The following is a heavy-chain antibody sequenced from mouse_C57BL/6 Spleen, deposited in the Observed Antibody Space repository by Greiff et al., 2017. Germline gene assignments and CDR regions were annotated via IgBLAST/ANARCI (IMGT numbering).Heavy chain of an antibody. V-gene: IGHV5-4*01. Sequence: EVHLVESGGGLVKPGGSLKLSCAASGFTFSSYAMSWVRQTPEKRLEWVATISDGGSYTYYPDNVKGRFTITRDNAKNNLYLQMSHLKSEDTAMYYCAREGEYDFGDRGQGTTLSVSS. CDR2: ISDGGSYT. J-gene: IGHJ2*01. D-gene: IGHD5-1*01. CDR1: GFTFSSYA. CDR3: AREGEYDFGD.